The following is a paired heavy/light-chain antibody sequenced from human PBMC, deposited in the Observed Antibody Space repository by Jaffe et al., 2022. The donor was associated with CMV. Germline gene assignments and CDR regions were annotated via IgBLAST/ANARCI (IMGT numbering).Light chain of an antibody. CDR1: SSDIGGYNY. CDR3: SSFTSSSTLV. CDR2: DVN. J-gene: IGLJ2*01. Sequence: QSALTQPASVSGSPGQSITISCTGTSSDIGGYNYVSWYQQHPGKAPRVIIYDVNNRPSGVSNRFSGSKSGNTASLTISGLQAEDEAAYHCSSFTSSSTLVFGGGTKLTVL. V-gene: IGLV2-14*03.
Heavy chain of an antibody. D-gene: IGHD1-7*01. CDR3: ARRPQVGTIIPTNYFDP. Sequence: EVQLVQSGAEVKKPGESLKISCKISGDTFITYWIGWVRQMPGKGLEWMGIIYPGDSDTRYSPSFQGQVTISADKSIRTAYLQWNSLKASDSAMYYCARRPQVGTIIPTNYFDPWGQGTLVTVSS. V-gene: IGHV5-51*01. CDR1: GDTFITYW. CDR2: IYPGDSDT. J-gene: IGHJ5*02.